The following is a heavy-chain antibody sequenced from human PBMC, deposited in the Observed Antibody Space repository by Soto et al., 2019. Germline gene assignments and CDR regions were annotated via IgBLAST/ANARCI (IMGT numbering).Heavy chain of an antibody. CDR3: ARVTFTPNWFDS. Sequence: SETLSLICTVSGASISTFNNVGYYWSWIRQAPGKGLELIGYVYYRGSIYYTPSFESRVSISIDTSKNQFSLRLTSVTAADSAVYFCARVTFTPNWFDSWGQGILVTVSS. V-gene: IGHV4-30-4*01. CDR1: GASISTFNNVGYY. J-gene: IGHJ5*01. CDR2: VYYRGSI. D-gene: IGHD3-16*01.